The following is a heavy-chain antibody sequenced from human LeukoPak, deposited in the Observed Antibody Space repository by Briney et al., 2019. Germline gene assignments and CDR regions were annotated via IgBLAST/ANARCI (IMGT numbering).Heavy chain of an antibody. CDR2: ISSSSSYI. D-gene: IGHD3-10*01. J-gene: IGHJ6*02. Sequence: GGSLRLSCAASEFTFSRYSINWVRQAPGKGLEWVSSISSSSSYIYYADSVKGRFTISRDDAKNSLYLQMNSLRAEDTAIYYCARLLFYGMDVWGQGTTVTVSS. CDR3: ARLLFYGMDV. V-gene: IGHV3-21*01. CDR1: EFTFSRYS.